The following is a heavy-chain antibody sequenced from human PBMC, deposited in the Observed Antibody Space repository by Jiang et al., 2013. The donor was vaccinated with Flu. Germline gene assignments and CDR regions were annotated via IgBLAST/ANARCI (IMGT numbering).Heavy chain of an antibody. D-gene: IGHD3-22*01. J-gene: IGHJ4*02. CDR1: GFSLSTSGMC. CDR3: ARIQGMNYYDSSGYYYFDY. CDR2: IDWDDDK. Sequence: KPTQTLTLTCTFSGFSLSTSGMCVSWIRQPPGKALEWLALIDWDDDKYYSTSLKTRLTISKDTSKNQVVLTMTNMDPVDTATYYCARIQGMNYYDSSGYYYFDYWGQGTLVTVSS. V-gene: IGHV2-70*01.